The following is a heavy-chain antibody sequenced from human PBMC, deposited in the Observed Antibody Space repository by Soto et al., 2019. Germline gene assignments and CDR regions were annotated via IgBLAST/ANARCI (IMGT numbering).Heavy chain of an antibody. V-gene: IGHV3-23*01. J-gene: IGHJ4*02. Sequence: PGGSLRLSCAASGFTFSNYAMSWVRQAPGKGLEWVSAISGGAGDTYYADSVKGRFTISRDNSKSALYLRMNSLRAEDTDVYYCEKGSRITLVRGVNDYWGKGTLVTVS. CDR2: ISGGAGDT. D-gene: IGHD3-10*01. CDR1: GFTFSNYA. CDR3: EKGSRITLVRGVNDY.